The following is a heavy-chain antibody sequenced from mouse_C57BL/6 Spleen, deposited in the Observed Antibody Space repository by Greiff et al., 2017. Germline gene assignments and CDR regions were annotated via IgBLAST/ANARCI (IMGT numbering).Heavy chain of an antibody. J-gene: IGHJ2*01. V-gene: IGHV1-52*01. Sequence: QVQLQQPGAELVRPGSSVKLSCKASGYTFTSYWMHWVKQRPIQGLEWIGNIDPSDSETHYNQKFKDKATLTVDKSSSTAYMQLSSLTSEDSAVYYCARSRVYYDYDVVFDYWGQGTTLTVSS. CDR3: ARSRVYYDYDVVFDY. D-gene: IGHD2-4*01. CDR2: IDPSDSET. CDR1: GYTFTSYW.